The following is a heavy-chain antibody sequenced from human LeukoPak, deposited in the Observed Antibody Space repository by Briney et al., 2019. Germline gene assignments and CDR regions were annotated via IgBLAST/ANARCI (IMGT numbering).Heavy chain of an antibody. V-gene: IGHV3-48*03. Sequence: GGSLRLSCAASGFTFSSYEMNWVRQAPGKGREWVSYISSSGSTIYYADSVKGRFTISRDNAKNSLYLQMNSLRAEDTAVYYCARDLSTYCGGDCYGIFDYWGQGTLVTVSS. CDR2: ISSSGSTI. CDR1: GFTFSSYE. J-gene: IGHJ4*02. D-gene: IGHD2-21*02. CDR3: ARDLSTYCGGDCYGIFDY.